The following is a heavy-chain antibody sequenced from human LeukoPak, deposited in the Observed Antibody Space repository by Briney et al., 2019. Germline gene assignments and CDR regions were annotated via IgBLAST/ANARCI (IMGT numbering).Heavy chain of an antibody. V-gene: IGHV3-74*01. CDR3: ARSGGWGGMDV. J-gene: IGHJ6*02. CDR2: ITNDGSST. Sequence: RPGGSLRLSCAASGLTFSSHWMHWVRQAPGKGLVWVSRITNDGSSTTYADSVKGRFTISRDNSKSTLYLQMNSLRADDTAVYYCARSGGWGGMDVWGQGTAVTVSS. D-gene: IGHD3-16*01. CDR1: GLTFSSHW.